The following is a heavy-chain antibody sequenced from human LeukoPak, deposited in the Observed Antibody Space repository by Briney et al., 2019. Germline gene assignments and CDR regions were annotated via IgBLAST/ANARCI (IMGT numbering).Heavy chain of an antibody. J-gene: IGHJ4*02. D-gene: IGHD6-13*01. CDR2: IYYSGST. V-gene: IGHV4-31*03. Sequence: TLSLTCTVSGGSISSGGYYWSWIRQHPGKGLEWIGYIYYSGSTYYNPSLKSRVTISVDTSKNQFSLKLSSVTAADTAVYYCARIGQQQLDGDYWGQGTLVTVSS. CDR1: GGSISSGGYY. CDR3: ARIGQQQLDGDY.